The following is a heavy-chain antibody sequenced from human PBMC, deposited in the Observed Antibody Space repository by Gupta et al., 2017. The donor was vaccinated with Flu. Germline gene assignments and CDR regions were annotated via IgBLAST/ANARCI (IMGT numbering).Heavy chain of an antibody. CDR3: AKGPYYYDISDYYGFDY. CDR2: ISGGDDRT. Sequence: GKGLEWVSGISGGDDRTYYANSVKGRFTISRDNSKNTLHLQMNSLRAEDTAVYYCAKGPYYYDISDYYGFDYWGQGTLVTVSS. V-gene: IGHV3-23*01. D-gene: IGHD3-22*01. J-gene: IGHJ4*02.